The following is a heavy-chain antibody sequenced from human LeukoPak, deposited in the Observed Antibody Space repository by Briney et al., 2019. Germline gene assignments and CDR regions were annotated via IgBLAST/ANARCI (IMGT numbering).Heavy chain of an antibody. CDR2: IPYDRSNK. V-gene: IGHV3-30-3*01. Sequence: GGSLRLTCSASGFTFISYSMHWVRQAPGKGLEWVAVIPYDRSNKYYADSVKGRFTISRDNAKNTLYLQMNSLRAEDTAVYYCARVSNPYCSGGSCYFDYWGQGTLVTVSS. CDR3: ARVSNPYCSGGSCYFDY. D-gene: IGHD2-15*01. CDR1: GFTFISYS. J-gene: IGHJ4*02.